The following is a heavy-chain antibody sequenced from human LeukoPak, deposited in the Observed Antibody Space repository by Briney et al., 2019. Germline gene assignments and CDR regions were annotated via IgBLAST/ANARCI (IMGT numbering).Heavy chain of an antibody. CDR1: GFTFSSYW. Sequence: HPEGSLRLSCAASGFTFSSYWMHWVRQAPGKGLVWVSRIYSDGRSTIYADSVKGRFTISRDNAKNTLYLQMSSLRAEDTAVYYCATGREDYGRILDYWGQGILVTVSS. J-gene: IGHJ4*02. CDR3: ATGREDYGRILDY. CDR2: IYSDGRST. D-gene: IGHD3-10*01. V-gene: IGHV3-74*01.